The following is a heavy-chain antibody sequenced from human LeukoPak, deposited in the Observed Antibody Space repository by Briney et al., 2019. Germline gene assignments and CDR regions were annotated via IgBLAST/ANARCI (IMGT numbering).Heavy chain of an antibody. J-gene: IGHJ4*02. CDR3: ARCLSVGYQLLSGFDY. Sequence: GSLRLSCAASGFTFSSYWMSWVRQAPGKGLEWVANIKQDGSEKYYVDSVKGRFAISRDNAKNSLYLQMNSLRAEDTAVYYCARCLSVGYQLLSGFDYWGQGTLVTVSS. D-gene: IGHD2-2*01. V-gene: IGHV3-7*01. CDR1: GFTFSSYW. CDR2: IKQDGSEK.